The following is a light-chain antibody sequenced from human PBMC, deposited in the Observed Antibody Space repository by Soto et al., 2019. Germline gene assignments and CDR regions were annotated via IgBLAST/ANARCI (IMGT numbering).Light chain of an antibody. Sequence: IHMTQSPSTLAAPVGDIGTITCRACQSISSWLACYQQKTGKAPKLLIYKASSLGSGVPSRFSGSGAGTEFFITISSVLPAEVATDYCQQYNSYSPLTFGGGTKVDIK. CDR3: QQYNSYSPLT. CDR2: KAS. J-gene: IGKJ4*01. CDR1: QSISSW. V-gene: IGKV1-5*03.